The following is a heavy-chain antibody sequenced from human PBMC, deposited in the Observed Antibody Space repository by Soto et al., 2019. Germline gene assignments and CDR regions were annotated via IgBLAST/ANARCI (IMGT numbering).Heavy chain of an antibody. J-gene: IGHJ4*02. Sequence: PGGSLRLSCAASGFTFSNYWMTWVRQAPGKGLEWVANINGDGILKYYMDSVKGRFIISRDNAKNSLHLQMNSLRDEDTAVYYCARYESSGPAVWWGQGTLVTVSS. CDR3: ARYESSGPAVW. CDR1: GFTFSNYW. D-gene: IGHD3-22*01. CDR2: INGDGILK. V-gene: IGHV3-7*01.